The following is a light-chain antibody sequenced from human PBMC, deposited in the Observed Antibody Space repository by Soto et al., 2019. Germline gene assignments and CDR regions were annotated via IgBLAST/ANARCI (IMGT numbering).Light chain of an antibody. V-gene: IGLV1-44*01. Sequence: QSALTQPPSASGTPGQRVTISCSGSSSNIGSNTVSWYQQLPGTAPKLLIYSNNQRPSGVPDRFSGSKSGTSASLAISGLQSEDEADYYCAAWDDCLSGFYVFGTGTKVTV. CDR1: SSNIGSNT. CDR2: SNN. J-gene: IGLJ1*01. CDR3: AAWDDCLSGFYV.